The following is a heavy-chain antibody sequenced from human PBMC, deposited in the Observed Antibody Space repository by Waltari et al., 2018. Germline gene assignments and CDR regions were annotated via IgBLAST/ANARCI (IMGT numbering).Heavy chain of an antibody. V-gene: IGHV3-7*01. Sequence: EGQLVECGGGFVQPGGSLSLACEDSGFSFTGYWMRWVRQAPGKGLEWVANIKQDGSEKNYVDSVKGRFTVSRDNAKKSLFLEMNSLRGEDTAVYYCARATYYYDNSGRGAFDIWGQGTRVTVSS. J-gene: IGHJ3*02. D-gene: IGHD3-22*01. CDR3: ARATYYYDNSGRGAFDI. CDR1: GFSFTGYW. CDR2: IKQDGSEK.